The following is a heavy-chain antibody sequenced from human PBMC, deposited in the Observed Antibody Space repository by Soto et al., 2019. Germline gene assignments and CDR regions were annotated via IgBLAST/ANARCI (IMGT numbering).Heavy chain of an antibody. CDR1: GYTFTHYY. V-gene: IGHV1-46*01. CDR3: ATSVNSAMAFDY. D-gene: IGHD5-18*01. CDR2: INPNGGIT. J-gene: IGHJ4*02. Sequence: QVQLVQSGAEVKKPGASVRDSCKASGYTFTHYYIHWVRQAPGQGLEWMGIINPNGGITTYPQKFRAGFSMTRDTSTSTVYLELSSMRSEDSAVYYWATSVNSAMAFDYWGQGTLVTVSS.